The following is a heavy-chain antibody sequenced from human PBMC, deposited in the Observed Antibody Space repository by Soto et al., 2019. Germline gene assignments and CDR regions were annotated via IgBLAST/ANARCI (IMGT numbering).Heavy chain of an antibody. CDR1: GYSFINYW. J-gene: IGHJ4*02. D-gene: IGHD2-15*01. Sequence: RDSLKISCEVSGYSFINYWIGWVLQTPGKGLEWMGIINPGDSNTRYSPSFQGQITISADKSTSTAYLQWNTLKASDTAMYYCARRHRFCSGNTCDVVDYWGQGTLVSVSS. V-gene: IGHV5-51*01. CDR3: ARRHRFCSGNTCDVVDY. CDR2: INPGDSNT.